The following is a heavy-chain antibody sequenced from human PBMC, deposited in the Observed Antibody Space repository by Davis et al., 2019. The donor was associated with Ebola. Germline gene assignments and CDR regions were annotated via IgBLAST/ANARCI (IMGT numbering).Heavy chain of an antibody. J-gene: IGHJ4*02. CDR3: ARYNYGPLGDYFDY. CDR2: INSDGSST. Sequence: GESLKISCAASGFTFSSYWMHWVRQAPGKGLVWVSRINSDGSSTSYADSVKGRFTISRDNSKNTLYLQMNSLRAEDTAVYYCARYNYGPLGDYFDYWGQGTLVTVSS. CDR1: GFTFSSYW. D-gene: IGHD1-1*01. V-gene: IGHV3-74*01.